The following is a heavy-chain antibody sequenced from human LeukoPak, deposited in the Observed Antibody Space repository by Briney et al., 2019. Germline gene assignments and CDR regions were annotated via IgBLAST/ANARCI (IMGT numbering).Heavy chain of an antibody. CDR2: ISYDGSNK. D-gene: IGHD6-13*01. CDR3: AKDVGSSSYDY. V-gene: IGHV3-30*18. Sequence: GGSLRLSCAASGFTFDDCGMHWVRQAPGKGLEWVAVISYDGSNKYYADSVKGRFTISRDNSKNTLYLQMNSLRAEDTAVYYCAKDVGSSSYDYWGQGTLVTVPS. J-gene: IGHJ4*02. CDR1: GFTFDDCG.